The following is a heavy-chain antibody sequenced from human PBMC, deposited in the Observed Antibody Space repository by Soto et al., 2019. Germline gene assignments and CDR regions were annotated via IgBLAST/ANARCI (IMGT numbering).Heavy chain of an antibody. CDR2: TYYNGNA. CDR3: ARHFVAVVIKGWGY. Sequence: PSETLSLTCTVSGGSIDRSNYYWDWIRQPPGKGLEWIGITYYNGNAYYNPSLKSRVTMSVDTSKIQFSLKLISVTAADTAVYYCARHFVAVVIKGWGYWGQGTLVTVSS. D-gene: IGHD3-22*01. CDR1: GGSIDRSNYY. V-gene: IGHV4-39*01. J-gene: IGHJ4*02.